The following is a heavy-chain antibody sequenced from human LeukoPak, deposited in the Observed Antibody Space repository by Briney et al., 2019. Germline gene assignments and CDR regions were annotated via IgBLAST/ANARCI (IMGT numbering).Heavy chain of an antibody. CDR1: GLAFSSYW. CDR2: INSDGSSS. CDR3: ARESESFDY. V-gene: IGHV3-74*01. J-gene: IGHJ4*02. Sequence: GGSLRLSCAASGLAFSSYWMHWVRQAPGKGLVWVSRINSDGSSSDYADSVKGRFTISRDNAKNTLSLQMNSLRAEDTAVYYCARESESFDYWGQGTLGTVSS.